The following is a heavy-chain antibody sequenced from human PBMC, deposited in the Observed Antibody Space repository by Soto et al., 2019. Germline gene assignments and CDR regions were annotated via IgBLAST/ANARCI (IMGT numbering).Heavy chain of an antibody. V-gene: IGHV3-74*01. CDR3: ARDDNPDY. D-gene: IGHD1-20*01. Sequence: EVQLVESGGGLVQPGGSLRLSCAASGFTFSRYWMHWVRQPPGKGLVWVSRTNGDGSSTNYADSVKGRFTISRDNAKNTLYLQMNSLRVEDTAVYYCARDDNPDYWGQGTLVTVSS. CDR1: GFTFSRYW. CDR2: TNGDGSST. J-gene: IGHJ4*02.